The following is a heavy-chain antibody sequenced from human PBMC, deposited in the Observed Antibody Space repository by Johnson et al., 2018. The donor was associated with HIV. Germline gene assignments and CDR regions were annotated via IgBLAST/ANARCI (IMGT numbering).Heavy chain of an antibody. CDR2: IRYDGSNK. Sequence: QVQLVESGGGLVKPGGSLRLSCAASGFTFSSYGMHWVRQAPGKGLEWVAFIRYDGSNKYYADSVKGRFTISRDNSKNTLYLQMNSLRAEDTAVYYCAKDLRVYTCDAFDIWGQGTMVTVSS. CDR3: AKDLRVYTCDAFDI. D-gene: IGHD5/OR15-5a*01. J-gene: IGHJ3*02. V-gene: IGHV3-30*02. CDR1: GFTFSSYG.